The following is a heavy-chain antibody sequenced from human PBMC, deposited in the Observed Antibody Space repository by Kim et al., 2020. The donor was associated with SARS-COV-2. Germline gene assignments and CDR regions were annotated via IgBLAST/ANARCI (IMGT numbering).Heavy chain of an antibody. V-gene: IGHV5-51*01. Sequence: RYSPSFQGKVTISADTSTTTAYLQWSSLKASDTAMYYCARSAGPYDYYFDYWGQGTLVTVSS. CDR3: ARSAGPYDYYFDY. D-gene: IGHD3-16*01. J-gene: IGHJ4*02.